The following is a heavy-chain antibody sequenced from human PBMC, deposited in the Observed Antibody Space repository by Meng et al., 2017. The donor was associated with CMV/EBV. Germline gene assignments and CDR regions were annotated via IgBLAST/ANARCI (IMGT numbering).Heavy chain of an antibody. CDR2: ISAYNGNT. D-gene: IGHD6-13*01. V-gene: IGHV1-18*01. CDR1: GYTFTSYG. CDR3: ARDRAAAGSYYYYYGMDV. Sequence: ASVKVSCKASGYTFTSYGISWVRQAPGQGLEWMGWISAYNGNTSYAQKLQGRVTMTTDTSTSTAYMELRSLRSDDTAVYYCARDRAAAGSYYYYYGMDVWGQGTTVTVSS. J-gene: IGHJ6*02.